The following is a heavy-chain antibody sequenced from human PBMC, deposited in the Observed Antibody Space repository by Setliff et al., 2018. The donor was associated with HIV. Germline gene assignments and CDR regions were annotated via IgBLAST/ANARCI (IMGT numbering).Heavy chain of an antibody. CDR2: IFYSGIT. Sequence: KPSETLSLTCTVSGGSFTSRSYYWGWIRQPPGKGLEWIGSIFYSGITYYNPSLKSRVTISVDTSKNQFSLKLNSVTAADTAVYFCARASRWGSIPFDYWGQGTLVTVSS. D-gene: IGHD2-21*01. J-gene: IGHJ4*02. CDR3: ARASRWGSIPFDY. CDR1: GGSFTSRSYY. V-gene: IGHV4-39*07.